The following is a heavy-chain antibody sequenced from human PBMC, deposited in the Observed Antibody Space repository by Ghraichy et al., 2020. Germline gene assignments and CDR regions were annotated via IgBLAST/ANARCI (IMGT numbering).Heavy chain of an antibody. J-gene: IGHJ5*02. V-gene: IGHV3-7*01. D-gene: IGHD2-2*01. CDR2: IKEDGSEK. Sequence: GGSLRLSCAASGFTFSDYWMSWVRQAPGKGLEWVAYIKEDGSEKHYVDSVKGRFTISRDNAKNSLYVQMNSLRTEDTAVYYCARGLWAGQCTSASCHPNWFDPWGQGTLVTVSS. CDR1: GFTFSDYW. CDR3: ARGLWAGQCTSASCHPNWFDP.